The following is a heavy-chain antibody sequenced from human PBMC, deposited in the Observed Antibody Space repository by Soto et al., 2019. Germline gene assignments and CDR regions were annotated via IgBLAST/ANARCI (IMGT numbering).Heavy chain of an antibody. CDR3: VKASGYCSAANCFSSLFDF. Sequence: GGSLRLSCAASGFSFSSSAMGWVRQAPGKGLEWVSSLSGGGRNTYYADSVKGRFTVSRDNSKNTLFLQMNSLRPEDTAVYYCVKASGYCSAANCFSSLFDFWGPGXLVTVSS. CDR1: GFSFSSSA. CDR2: LSGGGRNT. J-gene: IGHJ4*02. D-gene: IGHD2-15*01. V-gene: IGHV3-23*01.